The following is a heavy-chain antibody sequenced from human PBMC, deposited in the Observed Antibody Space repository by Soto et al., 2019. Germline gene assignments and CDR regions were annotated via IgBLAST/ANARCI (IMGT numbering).Heavy chain of an antibody. D-gene: IGHD3-10*01. V-gene: IGHV3-23*01. CDR2: ISGSGGST. Sequence: GGSLRLSCAASGFTFSSYAMSWVRQAPGKGLEWVSAISGSGGSTYYADSVKGRFTISRDNSKNTLYLQINSLRAEDTAVYYCAKDPTIFYGSGSWIDYWGQGTLVTVSS. J-gene: IGHJ4*02. CDR3: AKDPTIFYGSGSWIDY. CDR1: GFTFSSYA.